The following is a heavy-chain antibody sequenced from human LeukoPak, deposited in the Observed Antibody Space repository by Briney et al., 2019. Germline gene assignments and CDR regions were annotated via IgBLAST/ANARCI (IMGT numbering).Heavy chain of an antibody. J-gene: IGHJ5*02. Sequence: KPSGTLSLTCAVYGGSVSGYYWSWIRQPPGKGLEWIGEINHSGRTHYNPPLKSRVTISVDPSKKQFSLKLSSVTAADTAVYYCARGSPGWISWFDPWGQGTLVTVSS. D-gene: IGHD2-2*03. CDR1: GGSVSGYY. CDR3: ARGSPGWISWFDP. CDR2: INHSGRT. V-gene: IGHV4-34*01.